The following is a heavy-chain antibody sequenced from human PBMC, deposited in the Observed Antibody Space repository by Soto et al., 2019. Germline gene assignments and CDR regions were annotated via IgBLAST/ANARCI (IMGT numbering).Heavy chain of an antibody. D-gene: IGHD1-26*01. J-gene: IGHJ4*02. CDR3: ARVGANFDY. V-gene: IGHV4-30-4*01. CDR1: GGSISSGDYY. CDR2: INYSENT. Sequence: SETLSLTCTVSGGSISSGDYYWSWIRQPPGKGLEWIGHINYSENTYYNPSLKSRVSISVDTFKNQFSLKLTSVIAADTAVYYCARVGANFDYWGQGALVTVSS.